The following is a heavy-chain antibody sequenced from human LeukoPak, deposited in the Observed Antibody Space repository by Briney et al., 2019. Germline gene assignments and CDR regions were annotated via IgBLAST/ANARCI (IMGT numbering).Heavy chain of an antibody. J-gene: IGHJ5*02. V-gene: IGHV3-7*01. CDR2: IKQDGSEK. CDR3: ARVVLGYCSGGSCYSRWFDP. D-gene: IGHD2-15*01. CDR1: GFTFSSYW. Sequence: GGSLRLSCAASGFTFSSYWMSWVRQAPGKGLEWVANIKQDGSEKYFVDSVKGRFTISRDNAKNSLYLQMNSLRAGDTAVYYCARVVLGYCSGGSCYSRWFDPWGQGTLVTVSS.